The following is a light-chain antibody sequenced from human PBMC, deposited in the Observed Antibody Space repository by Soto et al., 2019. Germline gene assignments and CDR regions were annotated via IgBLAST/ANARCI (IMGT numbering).Light chain of an antibody. V-gene: IGKV1-5*03. J-gene: IGKJ1*01. CDR3: QQYNSYSRT. Sequence: DIQMTQSPSTLSASVGDRVTITCRASQSISSWLAWYQQKPGKAPKLLIYKASNLKSGVPSRFSGSGSGTEFTLTISSLQPDDFATYYCQQYNSYSRTFGQGTKV. CDR2: KAS. CDR1: QSISSW.